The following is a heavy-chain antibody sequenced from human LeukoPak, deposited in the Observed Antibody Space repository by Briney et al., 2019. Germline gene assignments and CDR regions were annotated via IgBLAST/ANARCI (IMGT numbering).Heavy chain of an antibody. V-gene: IGHV1-8*03. CDR3: ARIRRDSSSWSYYFDY. CDR2: MNPNSGNT. D-gene: IGHD6-13*01. J-gene: IGHJ4*02. CDR1: GYTFTSYD. Sequence: GASVKVSCKASGYTFTSYDINWVRQATGQGLEWMGWMNPNSGNTGYAQKFQGRVTITRNTSISTAYMELSSLRSEDTAVYYCARIRRDSSSWSYYFDYWGQGTLVTVSS.